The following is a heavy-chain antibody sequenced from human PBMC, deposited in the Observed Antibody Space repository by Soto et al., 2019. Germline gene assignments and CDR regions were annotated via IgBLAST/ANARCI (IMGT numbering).Heavy chain of an antibody. CDR2: ISAYNGST. V-gene: IGHV1-18*01. CDR3: AREGSRSGRPRPHTYIDY. CDR1: GDTFTNSA. D-gene: IGHD6-13*01. J-gene: IGHJ4*02. Sequence: ASVKVSCKASGDTFTNSAFIWVRQAPGQGLEWMGWISAYNGSTDYEQKFQGRVTMTTDTSTSTAHMELRSLRSDDTAVYYCAREGSRSGRPRPHTYIDYWGQGTLVTVSS.